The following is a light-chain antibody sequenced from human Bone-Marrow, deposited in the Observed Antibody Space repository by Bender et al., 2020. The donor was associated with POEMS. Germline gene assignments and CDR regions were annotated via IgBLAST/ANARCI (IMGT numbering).Light chain of an antibody. V-gene: IGLV2-23*02. CDR2: EDL. Sequence: QSALTQPASVSGSPGQSITISCTGTTGDVGSYNLVSWYQQHPGKAPKLMLYEDLKRPSGVSSRFSGSKSGNTASLTISGLQAEDEADYYCCSPAGSNTFVFGGGTQLTVL. CDR3: CSPAGSNTFV. J-gene: IGLJ3*02. CDR1: TGDVGSYNL.